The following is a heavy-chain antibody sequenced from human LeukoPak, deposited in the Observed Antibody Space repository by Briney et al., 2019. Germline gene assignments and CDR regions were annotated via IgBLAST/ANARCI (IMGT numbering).Heavy chain of an antibody. CDR3: ARDHGQTGYDF. CDR1: GYTFTSYY. J-gene: IGHJ4*02. V-gene: IGHV1-46*01. CDR2: INPSGGST. Sequence: ASVKVSCKASGYTFTSYYMHWVRQAPGQGLEWMGIINPSGGSTSYAQKFQGRVTMTRDTSISTAYMELSGLRFDDTAVYYCARDHGQTGYDFWGQGTLVTVSS. D-gene: IGHD1-1*01.